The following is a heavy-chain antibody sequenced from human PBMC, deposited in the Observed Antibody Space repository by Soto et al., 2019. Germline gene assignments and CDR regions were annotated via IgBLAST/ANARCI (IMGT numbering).Heavy chain of an antibody. Sequence: EVQVLATGGGLIQPGGSLRLSCAASGFTVNSNYMSWVRQAPGEGLQWVSITNTGGTTYYADSVKGRFTVSRDNSKNKLYVQNNSLRAEVTAVYYCAKGDGFILAVWGQGTTVSVSS. CDR2: TNTGGTT. V-gene: IGHV3-53*02. CDR1: GFTVNSNY. J-gene: IGHJ6*02. D-gene: IGHD1-26*01. CDR3: AKGDGFILAV.